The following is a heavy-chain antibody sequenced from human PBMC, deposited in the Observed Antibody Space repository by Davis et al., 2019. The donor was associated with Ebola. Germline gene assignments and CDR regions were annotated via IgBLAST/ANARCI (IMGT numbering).Heavy chain of an antibody. CDR2: INPNSGNT. J-gene: IGHJ4*02. V-gene: IGHV1-8*01. CDR3: ARDSSGVVGANDFDY. Sequence: AASVKVSCKASGYTFTSHDINWVRQATGQGLEWVGWINPNSGNTGYARKFQGRVTMTRNTSINTAYMELSSLRSEDTAVYFCARDSSGVVGANDFDYLFQGTLVTVSS. CDR1: GYTFTSHD. D-gene: IGHD1-26*01.